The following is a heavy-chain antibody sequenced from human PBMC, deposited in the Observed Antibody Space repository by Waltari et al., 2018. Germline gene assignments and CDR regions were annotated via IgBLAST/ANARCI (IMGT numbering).Heavy chain of an antibody. D-gene: IGHD3-10*01. V-gene: IGHV1-69*05. Sequence: QVQLVQSGAEVKKPGSSVKVSCKASGGTFSSYAISWVRQAPGQGLEWMGGIIPIFGTANYAQKFQGRVTITTDESTSTAYMELSSLRSEDMAVYYCARGGVRGVNSYYYYYYMDVWGKGTTVTVSS. CDR3: ARGGVRGVNSYYYYYYMDV. J-gene: IGHJ6*03. CDR2: IIPIFGTA. CDR1: GGTFSSYA.